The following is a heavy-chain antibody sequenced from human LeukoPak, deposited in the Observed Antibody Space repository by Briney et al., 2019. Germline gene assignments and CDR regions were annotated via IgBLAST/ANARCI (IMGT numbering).Heavy chain of an antibody. Sequence: SQTLSLTCTVSGGFISSGSYYCTWIRQPAGKGLEWIGRIYTSGNTNYNPSLKGRVTISVDTSKNQFSLKLSSVTAADTAVYYCAAAGGASYYYYGMDVWGQGTTVTVSS. CDR2: IYTSGNT. V-gene: IGHV4-61*02. D-gene: IGHD6-13*01. CDR1: GGFISSGSYY. J-gene: IGHJ6*02. CDR3: AAAGGASYYYYGMDV.